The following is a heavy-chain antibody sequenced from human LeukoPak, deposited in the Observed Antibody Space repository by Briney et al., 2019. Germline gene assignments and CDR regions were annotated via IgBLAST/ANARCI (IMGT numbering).Heavy chain of an antibody. CDR1: GGAITGYY. CDR3: ARGYSTSWTYYFDY. D-gene: IGHD6-13*01. CDR2: THYGGTT. Sequence: SETLSLTCTVSGGAITGYYWGWIRQPPGKGLDWVGHTHYGGTTNYNPSLKSRVTILVDTSNNQFSLKLTSVTAADTAVYYCARGYSTSWTYYFDYWGQGALVTVSS. J-gene: IGHJ4*02. V-gene: IGHV4-59*01.